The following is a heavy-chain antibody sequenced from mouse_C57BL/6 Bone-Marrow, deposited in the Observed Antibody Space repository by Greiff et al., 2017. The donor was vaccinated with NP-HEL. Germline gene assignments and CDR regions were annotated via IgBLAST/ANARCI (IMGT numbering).Heavy chain of an antibody. CDR3: ARWDYLDY. D-gene: IGHD4-1*01. CDR2: ISSGSSTI. CDR1: GFTFSDYG. J-gene: IGHJ2*01. Sequence: EVQLQESGGGLVKPGGSLKLSCAASGFTFSDYGMHWVRQAPEKGLEWVAYISSGSSTIYYADTVKGRFTISRDNAKNTLFLQMTSLRSEDTAMYYCARWDYLDYWGQGTTLTVSS. V-gene: IGHV5-17*01.